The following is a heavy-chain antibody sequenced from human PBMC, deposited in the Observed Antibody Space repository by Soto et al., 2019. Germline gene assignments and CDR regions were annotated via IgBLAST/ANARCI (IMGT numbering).Heavy chain of an antibody. CDR2: IIPIFGTA. CDR3: AAPYGSGSYYNGFDY. V-gene: IGHV1-69*12. Sequence: QVQLVQSGAEVKKPGSSVKVSCKASGGTFSSYAISWVRQAPGQGLEWMGGIIPIFGTANYAQKFQGRVQITGDESTSTAYMELSSLRSEDTAVYYCAAPYGSGSYYNGFDYWGQGTLVTVSS. D-gene: IGHD3-10*01. CDR1: GGTFSSYA. J-gene: IGHJ4*02.